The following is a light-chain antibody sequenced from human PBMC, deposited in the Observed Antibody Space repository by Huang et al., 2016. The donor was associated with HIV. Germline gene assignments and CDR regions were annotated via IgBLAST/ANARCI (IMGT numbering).Light chain of an antibody. CDR1: QDIGND. CDR2: TAS. J-gene: IGKJ1*01. Sequence: AIQMTQSPASLSASVGDSVTITCRASQDIGNDLGWYQQRLGKAPKLLVSTASHLQSGVPSRFTGRGSGTHFTLTISGLQPEDFATYYCLQDYTYPWTFGQGTKVEI. V-gene: IGKV1-6*01. CDR3: LQDYTYPWT.